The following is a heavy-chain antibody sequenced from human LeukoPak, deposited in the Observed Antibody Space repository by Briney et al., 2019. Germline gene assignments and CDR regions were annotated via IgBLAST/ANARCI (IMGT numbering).Heavy chain of an antibody. CDR3: ASSYSSSWSYDY. Sequence: GGSLRLSCAAFGFTVSSNYMSWVRQAPGKGLEWVSVIYSGGSTYYADSVKGRFTISRDNSKNTLYLQMNSLRAEDTAVYYCASSYSSSWSYDYWGQGTLVTVSS. CDR1: GFTVSSNY. D-gene: IGHD6-13*01. CDR2: IYSGGST. V-gene: IGHV3-53*01. J-gene: IGHJ4*02.